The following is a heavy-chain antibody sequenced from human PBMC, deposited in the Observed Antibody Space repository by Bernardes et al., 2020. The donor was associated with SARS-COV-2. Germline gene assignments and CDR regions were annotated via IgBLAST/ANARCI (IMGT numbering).Heavy chain of an antibody. Sequence: GGSLRLSCAASGFTFSSYWMHWVRQAPGKGLVWVSRINSDGSSTSYADSVKGRFTISRDNAKNTLYLQMNSLRAEDTAVYYCARDQDIAARFYYYGMDVWGQGTTVTVSS. V-gene: IGHV3-74*01. J-gene: IGHJ6*02. D-gene: IGHD6-6*01. CDR3: ARDQDIAARFYYYGMDV. CDR1: GFTFSSYW. CDR2: INSDGSST.